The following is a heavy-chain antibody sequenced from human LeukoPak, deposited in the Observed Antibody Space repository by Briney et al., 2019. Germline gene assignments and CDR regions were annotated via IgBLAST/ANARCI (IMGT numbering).Heavy chain of an antibody. CDR3: ATDVGYS. J-gene: IGHJ4*02. V-gene: IGHV3-7*01. CDR2: ITHVGGEK. Sequence: GGSLRLSCTASGFTFSDFWMSRVRQAPGKGLEWVATITHVGGEKFYVDSVEGRFTISRDNTKNSLYLQMNSLRAEDTALYYCATDVGYSWGQGTLVTVSS. D-gene: IGHD2-8*01. CDR1: GFTFSDFW.